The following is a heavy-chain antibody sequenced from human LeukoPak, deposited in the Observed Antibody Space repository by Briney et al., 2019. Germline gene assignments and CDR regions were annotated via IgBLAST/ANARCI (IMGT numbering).Heavy chain of an antibody. CDR3: ARVGDHFHWNLDL. J-gene: IGHJ2*01. CDR2: IYSGGTT. D-gene: IGHD3-3*02. CDR1: GFTVGTKY. V-gene: IGHV3-53*01. Sequence: GGSLRLSCAASGFTVGTKYMNWVRQAPGKGLEWVSIIYSGGTTYYAESVKGRFTISRDPSKNTLSLQMNSLRAEDTAVYFCARVGDHFHWNLDLWGRGTLVIVSS.